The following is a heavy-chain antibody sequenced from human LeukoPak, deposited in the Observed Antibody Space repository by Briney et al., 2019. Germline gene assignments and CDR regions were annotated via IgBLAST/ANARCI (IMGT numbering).Heavy chain of an antibody. Sequence: SETLSLTCTVSGGSISSYYWSWIRQPAGKGLEWIGRIYTSGSTNYNPSLKSRVTMSVDTSKNQFSLKLNSVTAADTAVYYCARGWRKFVVVVPYYYYYMDVWGKGTTVTVSS. V-gene: IGHV4-4*07. CDR1: GGSISSYY. D-gene: IGHD2-21*01. CDR3: ARGWRKFVVVVPYYYYYMDV. J-gene: IGHJ6*03. CDR2: IYTSGST.